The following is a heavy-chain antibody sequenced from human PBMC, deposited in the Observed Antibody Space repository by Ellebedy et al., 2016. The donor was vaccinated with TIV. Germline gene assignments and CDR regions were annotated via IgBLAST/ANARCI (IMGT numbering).Heavy chain of an antibody. CDR2: IGVSGGST. D-gene: IGHD1-26*01. J-gene: IGHJ4*02. CDR3: AKDPRSGSYSDY. CDR1: GFTFSSNA. Sequence: GESLKISCAASGFTFSSNAMSWVRQPPGKGLEWVSSIGVSGGSTYYANSVKGRFSISRDNSKNTLYLQMNSLRAEDTAVYYCAKDPRSGSYSDYWGQGTLVTVSS. V-gene: IGHV3-23*01.